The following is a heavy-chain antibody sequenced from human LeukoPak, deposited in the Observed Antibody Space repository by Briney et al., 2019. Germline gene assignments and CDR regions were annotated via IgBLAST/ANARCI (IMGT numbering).Heavy chain of an antibody. CDR2: INAKSGGT. CDR3: ARDSPYGSHFDY. J-gene: IGHJ4*02. Sequence: WALVKVSCKASGYTFTDYSLHWVRQAPGQELEWMGWINAKSGGTKYAQKFQGRVTMTRDTSITTAYMELSGLRSDDTAVYFCARDSPYGSHFDYWGQGTLVTVSS. V-gene: IGHV1-2*02. D-gene: IGHD3-10*01. CDR1: GYTFTDYS.